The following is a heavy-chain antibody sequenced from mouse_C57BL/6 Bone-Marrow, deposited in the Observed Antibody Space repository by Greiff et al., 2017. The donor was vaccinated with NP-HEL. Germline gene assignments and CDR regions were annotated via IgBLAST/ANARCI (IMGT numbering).Heavy chain of an antibody. CDR3: ARGYYGSSYDY. V-gene: IGHV1-82*01. D-gene: IGHD1-1*01. J-gene: IGHJ2*01. CDR1: GYAFSSSW. Sequence: QVQLQQSGPELVKPGASVKISCKASGYAFSSSWMNWVKQRPGKGLEWIGRIYPGDGDTNYNGKFKGKATLTADKSSRTAYMQISSLTSEDSAVSFCARGYYGSSYDYWGQSTTLTVSS. CDR2: IYPGDGDT.